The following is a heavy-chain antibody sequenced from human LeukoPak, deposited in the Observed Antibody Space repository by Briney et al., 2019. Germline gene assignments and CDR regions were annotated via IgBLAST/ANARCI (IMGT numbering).Heavy chain of an antibody. CDR2: IKQDGSEK. D-gene: IGHD3-10*01. Sequence: PGGSLRLSCAASGFTFSSYWMSWVRQAPGKGLEWVANIKQDGSEKYYVDSVKGRFTISRDNAKNSLYLQMNSLRAEDTAVYYCARDFLNYYGSGSFDYWGQGTLVTVSS. CDR1: GFTFSSYW. V-gene: IGHV3-7*01. CDR3: ARDFLNYYGSGSFDY. J-gene: IGHJ4*02.